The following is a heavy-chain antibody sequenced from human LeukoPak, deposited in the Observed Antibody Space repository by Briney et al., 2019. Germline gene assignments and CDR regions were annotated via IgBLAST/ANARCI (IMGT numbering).Heavy chain of an antibody. CDR2: IYHSGST. J-gene: IGHJ4*02. CDR3: ARAPGYCSGGSCRLIPNFDY. Sequence: PSQTLSLTCAVSGGSISSGGYSWSWIRQPPGKGLEWIVYIYHSGSTYYNPSLKSRVTISVDRSKNQFSLKLSSVTAADTAVYYCARAPGYCSGGSCRLIPNFDYWGQGTLVTVSS. V-gene: IGHV4-30-2*01. D-gene: IGHD2-15*01. CDR1: GGSISSGGYS.